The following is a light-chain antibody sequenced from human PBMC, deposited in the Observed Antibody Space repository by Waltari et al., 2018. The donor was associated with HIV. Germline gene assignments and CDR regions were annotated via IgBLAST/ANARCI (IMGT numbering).Light chain of an antibody. CDR1: SSHVGGYKY. CDR2: DVT. CDR3: CTCTGSITCRV. Sequence: QSALTQPASVSASPGQSITISCTGTSSHVGGYKYVSWYQQYPGKAPKLIVYDVTNRPSGVSYRFYGSKSGNTGSLTISGLQAEDEADYYCCTCTGSITCRVFGTGTKVTVL. V-gene: IGLV2-14*03. J-gene: IGLJ1*01.